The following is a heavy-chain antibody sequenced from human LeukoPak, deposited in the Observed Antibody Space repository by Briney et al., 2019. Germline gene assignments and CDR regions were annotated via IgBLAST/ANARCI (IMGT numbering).Heavy chain of an antibody. D-gene: IGHD5-24*01. V-gene: IGHV3-23*01. CDR1: GFTFISYA. CDR3: AKGDCRDGYNCLHFDY. Sequence: PGGSLRLSCAASGFTFISYAMTWVRQVPGKGLEWVSAISGSGDSTYYADSVKGRITISRDNSKNTMYLQMKSLRAEDTAVYYCAKGDCRDGYNCLHFDYWGQGTLVTVSS. J-gene: IGHJ4*02. CDR2: ISGSGDST.